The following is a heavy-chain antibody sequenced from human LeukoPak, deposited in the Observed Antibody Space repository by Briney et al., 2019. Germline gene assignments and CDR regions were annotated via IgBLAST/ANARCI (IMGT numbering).Heavy chain of an antibody. Sequence: GGSLRLSCAASGFTFSSYSMNWVRQAPGKGLEWVSYISSSSSTIYYVDSVKGRFTISRDNAKSSLYLQMNSLRAEDTAVYYCARDREVVITTHNFDYWGQGTLVTVSS. V-gene: IGHV3-48*04. J-gene: IGHJ4*02. CDR3: ARDREVVITTHNFDY. CDR1: GFTFSSYS. D-gene: IGHD3-22*01. CDR2: ISSSSSTI.